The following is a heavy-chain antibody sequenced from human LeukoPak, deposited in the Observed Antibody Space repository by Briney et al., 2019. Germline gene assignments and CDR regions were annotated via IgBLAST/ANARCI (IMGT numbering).Heavy chain of an antibody. CDR2: INPSGGST. CDR1: GYTFTSYY. D-gene: IGHD5-12*01. J-gene: IGHJ6*03. V-gene: IGHV1-46*01. Sequence: GASVKVSCKASGYTFTSYYMHWVRQAPGQGLEWMGIINPSGGSTSYAQKFQGRVTMTRDTSTSTVYMELSSLRSEDTAVYYCARSGPNYYYYYYMDVWGKGTTVTVSS. CDR3: ARSGPNYYYYYYMDV.